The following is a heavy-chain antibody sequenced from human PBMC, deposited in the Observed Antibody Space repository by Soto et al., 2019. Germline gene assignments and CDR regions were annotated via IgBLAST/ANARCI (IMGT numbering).Heavy chain of an antibody. Sequence: QVQLVESGGGVVQPGRSLRLSCAASGITFRSFVMNWVRQAPGKGLEWVAIIWYDGNNKYYADSVKGRFTISRDNSKNTLDLQMDSLRAEDTAVYYCAVGNIYYYYMDVWGKGTTVTVSS. J-gene: IGHJ6*03. CDR3: AVGNIYYYYMDV. D-gene: IGHD1-1*01. CDR2: IWYDGNNK. CDR1: GITFRSFV. V-gene: IGHV3-33*01.